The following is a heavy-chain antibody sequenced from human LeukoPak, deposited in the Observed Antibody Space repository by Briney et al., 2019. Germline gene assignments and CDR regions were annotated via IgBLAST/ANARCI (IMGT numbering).Heavy chain of an antibody. Sequence: RTGGSLRLSCAASDFVFSDYYMSWVRQAPGKGLAGVSYISSSGNSIYYADSVKGRFTISRDNAKNSLYLQMNSLRAEDTAAYYCAREIEGDYGSGTFFDLWGQGNMVTVSS. CDR2: ISSSGNSI. D-gene: IGHD3-10*01. CDR3: AREIEGDYGSGTFFDL. J-gene: IGHJ4*02. CDR1: DFVFSDYY. V-gene: IGHV3-11*01.